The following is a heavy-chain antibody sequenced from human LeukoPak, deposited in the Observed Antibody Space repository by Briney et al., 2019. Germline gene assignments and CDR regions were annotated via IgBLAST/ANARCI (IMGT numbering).Heavy chain of an antibody. CDR1: GGTFSSYA. CDR3: ARLVGRRGAVAGKLGDYYYGMDV. CDR2: INPNSGGT. D-gene: IGHD6-19*01. J-gene: IGHJ6*02. V-gene: IGHV1-2*06. Sequence: GASVKVSCKASGGTFSSYAISWVRQAPGQGLEWMGRINPNSGGTNYAQKFQGRVTMTRDTSISTAYMELSRLRSDDTAVYYCARLVGRRGAVAGKLGDYYYGMDVWGQGTTVTVSS.